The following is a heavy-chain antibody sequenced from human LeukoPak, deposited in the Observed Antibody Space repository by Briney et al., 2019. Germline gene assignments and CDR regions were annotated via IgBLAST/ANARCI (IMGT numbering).Heavy chain of an antibody. D-gene: IGHD6-19*01. CDR3: ARGPDSSGRGGFIWGYY. CDR1: GGTFSSYA. CDR2: IIPIFGTA. Sequence: SVKVSCKASGGTFSSYAISWVRQAPGQGLEWMGGIIPIFGTANYAQKFQGRVTITADESTSTAYMELSSLKSEDTAVYYCARGPDSSGRGGFIWGYYWGQGTLVTVSS. J-gene: IGHJ4*02. V-gene: IGHV1-69*01.